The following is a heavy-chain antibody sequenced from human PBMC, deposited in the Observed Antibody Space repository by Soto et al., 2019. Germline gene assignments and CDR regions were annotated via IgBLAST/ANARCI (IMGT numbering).Heavy chain of an antibody. CDR3: ARHGSERSVQHFFDH. Sequence: GESLKISCKGSGYTFNDYWIGWVRQMPGKGLEWMGIIHPGDSDIRYSPSLQGQVTISADKSISTAYLQWDSLQASDTAMYYCARHGSERSVQHFFDHWGQGTLVTVS. D-gene: IGHD1-1*01. CDR1: GYTFNDYW. V-gene: IGHV5-51*01. J-gene: IGHJ4*02. CDR2: IHPGDSDI.